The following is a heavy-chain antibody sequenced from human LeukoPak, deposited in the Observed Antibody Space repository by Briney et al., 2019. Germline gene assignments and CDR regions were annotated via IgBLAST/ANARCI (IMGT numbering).Heavy chain of an antibody. CDR1: GGSISSSSYY. Sequence: SETLSLTCTVSGGSISSSSYYWGWIRQPPGKGLEWIGSIYYSGSTYYNPSLKSRVTISVDTSKSQFSLKLSSVTAADTAVYYCASVGYSGYDFSFDYWGQGTLVTVSS. J-gene: IGHJ4*02. CDR2: IYYSGST. CDR3: ASVGYSGYDFSFDY. D-gene: IGHD5-12*01. V-gene: IGHV4-39*07.